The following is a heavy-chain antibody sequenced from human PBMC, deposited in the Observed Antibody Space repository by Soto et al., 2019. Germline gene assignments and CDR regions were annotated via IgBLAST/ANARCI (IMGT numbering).Heavy chain of an antibody. V-gene: IGHV6-1*01. CDR2: TYYRSKWYN. CDR1: GDRVSSNSAA. J-gene: IGHJ6*03. D-gene: IGHD5-12*01. Sequence: SPTLSLPCAISGDRVSSNSAAWNWLRQSPSRGLEWLGRTYYRSKWYNDYAVSVKSRITINPDTSKNQFSLQLNSVTPEDTAVYYCARNGYSGYDSEGYYYYYYMDVWGKGTTVTVSS. CDR3: ARNGYSGYDSEGYYYYYYMDV.